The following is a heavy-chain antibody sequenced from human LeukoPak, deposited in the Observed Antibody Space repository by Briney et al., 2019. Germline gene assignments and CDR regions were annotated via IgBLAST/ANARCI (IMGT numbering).Heavy chain of an antibody. D-gene: IGHD5-18*01. CDR1: GYTFTGYY. V-gene: IGHV1-2*02. Sequence: ASVTVSCKASGYTFTGYYMHWVRQAPGQGLEWMGLINPNSGGTNYAQKFQGRVTMTRDTSISTAYMGLSRLRSDDTAVYYCARPIQKSLHHGGQGTLVTVSS. CDR3: ARPIQKSLHH. CDR2: INPNSGGT. J-gene: IGHJ4*02.